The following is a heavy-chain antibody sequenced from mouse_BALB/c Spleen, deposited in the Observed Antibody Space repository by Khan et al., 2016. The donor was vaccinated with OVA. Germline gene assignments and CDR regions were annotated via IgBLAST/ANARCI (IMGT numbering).Heavy chain of an antibody. D-gene: IGHD2-12*01. V-gene: IGHV1-9*01. CDR1: GYTFSGYW. J-gene: IGHJ2*01. Sequence: VQLQQSGAELMKPGASVKISCKATGYTFSGYWIEWFKQRPGHGLAWIGEILPGSGSTKYNAKFKGKATLTADPYSNQVYMQLSSLTSEDSAVYYCARSRYYSSTYVDYWCQCTTLAVSS. CDR2: ILPGSGST. CDR3: ARSRYYSSTYVDY.